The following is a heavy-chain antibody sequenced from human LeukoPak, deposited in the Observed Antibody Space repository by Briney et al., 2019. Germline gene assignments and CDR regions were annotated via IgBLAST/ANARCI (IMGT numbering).Heavy chain of an antibody. D-gene: IGHD2-2*03. CDR1: GYFIYSGYY. Sequence: SETLSLTCAVSGYFIYSGYYWGCIRQPPGKGLEWIGSIYHSGSTYYNPSLKSRVTISVDTSKNQFSLKLSSVTAADTAVYYCARVRMDNWFDPWGQGTLVTVSS. CDR2: IYHSGST. V-gene: IGHV4-38-2*01. CDR3: ARVRMDNWFDP. J-gene: IGHJ5*02.